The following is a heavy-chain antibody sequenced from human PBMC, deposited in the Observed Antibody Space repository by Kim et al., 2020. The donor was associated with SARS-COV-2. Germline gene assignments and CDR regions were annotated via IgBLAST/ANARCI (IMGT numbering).Heavy chain of an antibody. CDR2: IDIAGGT. CDR1: GFTFSTYD. J-gene: IGHJ3*02. D-gene: IGHD5-18*01. V-gene: IGHV3-13*01. CDR3: ARAVDTATDAFDI. Sequence: GGSLRLSCAASGFTFSTYDMHWVRQGTGKGLEWVSAIDIAGGTFYAGSVRGRFTISRENADNSLYLQMNNLRAGDTAVYFCARAVDTATDAFDIWGQWTMVTVSS.